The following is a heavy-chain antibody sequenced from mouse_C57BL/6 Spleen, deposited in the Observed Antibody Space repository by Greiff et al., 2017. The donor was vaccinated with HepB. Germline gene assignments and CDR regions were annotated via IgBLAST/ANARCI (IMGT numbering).Heavy chain of an antibody. V-gene: IGHV1-52*01. CDR2: IDPSDSET. CDR1: GYTFTSYW. CDR3: ARETGRVFDY. Sequence: VKQSCKASGYTFTSYWMHWVKQRPIQGLEWIGNIDPSDSETHYNQKFKDKATLTVDKSSSTAYMQLSSLTSEDSAVYYCARETGRVFDYWGQGTTLTVSS. J-gene: IGHJ2*01. D-gene: IGHD4-1*01.